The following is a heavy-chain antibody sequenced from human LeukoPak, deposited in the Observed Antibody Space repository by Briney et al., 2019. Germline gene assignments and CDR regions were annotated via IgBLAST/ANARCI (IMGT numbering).Heavy chain of an antibody. J-gene: IGHJ4*02. CDR2: FDPENVEA. CDR1: GYSLTEIS. CDR3: ATLARG. Sequence: GASVKVSCKVPGYSLTEISMHWVRQAPGKGLGWMGGFDPENVEAIYARTFQGRVTMTADRSTDIAYMELRSLKSEDTGVYYCATLARGWGEGTLVTVSS. V-gene: IGHV1-24*01.